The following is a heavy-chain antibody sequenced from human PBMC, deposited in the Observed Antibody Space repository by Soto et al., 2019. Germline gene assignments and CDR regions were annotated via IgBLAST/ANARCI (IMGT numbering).Heavy chain of an antibody. CDR1: GYSFTNYW. D-gene: IGHD5-18*01. Sequence: PGESLKIACKGSGYSFTNYWIGWVRQMPGKGLEWMGIIYPGDSDTSYSPSFQGQVTISVDKSISTAYLQWNSLKASDTAMYYCARRGYSYGMDVWGQGTTVTV. CDR3: ARRGYSYGMDV. J-gene: IGHJ6*02. CDR2: IYPGDSDT. V-gene: IGHV5-51*03.